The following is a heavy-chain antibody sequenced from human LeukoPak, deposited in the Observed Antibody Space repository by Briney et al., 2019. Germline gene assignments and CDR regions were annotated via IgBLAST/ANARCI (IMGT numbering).Heavy chain of an antibody. CDR2: IIPIFGTA. Sequence: GASVTVSCKASGGTFSSYAISWVRQAPGQGLEWMGGIIPIFGTANYAQKFQGRVTITADESTSTAYMELSRLRSDDTAVYYCARSDFDILTGYYIFDYWGQGTLVTVSS. CDR1: GGTFSSYA. V-gene: IGHV1-69*13. CDR3: ARSDFDILTGYYIFDY. D-gene: IGHD3-9*01. J-gene: IGHJ4*02.